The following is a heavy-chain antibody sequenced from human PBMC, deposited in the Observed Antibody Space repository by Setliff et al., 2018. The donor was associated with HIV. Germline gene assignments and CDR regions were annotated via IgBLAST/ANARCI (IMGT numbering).Heavy chain of an antibody. J-gene: IGHJ4*01. CDR3: ARDARWLQFPYFDY. CDR2: SIPLFGTT. CDR1: GYTFTSCF. Sequence: SVKVSCKASGYTFTSCFLHWVRQAPGQGLEYMGGSIPLFGTTNYAQKFQGRVTLTTDELMNTAYMELSSLRSEDTAVYYCARDARWLQFPYFDYWGQGTLVTVSS. D-gene: IGHD5-12*01. V-gene: IGHV1-69*05.